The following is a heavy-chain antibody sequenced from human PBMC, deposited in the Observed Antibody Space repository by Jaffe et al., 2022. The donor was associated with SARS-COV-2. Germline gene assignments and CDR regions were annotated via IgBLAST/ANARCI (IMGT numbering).Heavy chain of an antibody. J-gene: IGHJ4*02. CDR2: IYWDDDK. D-gene: IGHD3-22*01. V-gene: IGHV2-5*02. Sequence: QITLKESGPTLVKPTQTLTLTCTFSGFSLSTSGVGVGWIRQPPGKALEWLALIYWDDDKRYSPSLKSRLTITKDTSKNQVVLTMTNMDPVDTATYYCAHERYYYDSSGYYYLLFDYWGQGTLVTVSS. CDR3: AHERYYYDSSGYYYLLFDY. CDR1: GFSLSTSGVG.